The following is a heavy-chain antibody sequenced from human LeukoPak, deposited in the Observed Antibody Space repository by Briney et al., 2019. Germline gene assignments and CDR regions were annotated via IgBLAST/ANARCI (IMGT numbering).Heavy chain of an antibody. CDR3: AKESEFDRSGESTDYFDY. CDR1: HGSITTPDYY. D-gene: IGHD3-9*01. J-gene: IGHJ4*02. CDR2: LSYTGNT. Sequence: SETLSLTCSVSHGSITTPDYYWGWIRQPPGKGLEWIGTLSYTGNTYYNPSLKSRVTIGVDTSKNQLSLELNSMTAADTAKYYCAKESEFDRSGESTDYFDYWGQGILVTVSS. V-gene: IGHV4-39*07.